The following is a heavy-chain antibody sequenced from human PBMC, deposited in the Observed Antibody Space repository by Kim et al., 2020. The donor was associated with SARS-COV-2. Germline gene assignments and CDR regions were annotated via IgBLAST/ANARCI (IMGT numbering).Heavy chain of an antibody. J-gene: IGHJ4*02. Sequence: HAVRDRFAISRDNSKNTLYMQMNSLRAEDAAVYYCTKGTGLVGATVFDFWGQGALVTVSS. D-gene: IGHD1-26*01. CDR3: TKGTGLVGATVFDF. V-gene: IGHV3-23*01.